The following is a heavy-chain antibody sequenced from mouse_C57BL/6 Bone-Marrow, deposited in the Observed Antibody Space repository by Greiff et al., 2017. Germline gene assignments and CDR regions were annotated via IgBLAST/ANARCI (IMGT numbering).Heavy chain of an antibody. J-gene: IGHJ2*01. V-gene: IGHV7-3*01. CDR2: IRNKANGYTT. Sequence: EVKLVESGGGLVQPGGSLSLSCAASGFTFTDYYMSWVRQPPGKALEWLGFIRNKANGYTTEYSASVKGRFTISRDNSQSILYLQMNALRAEDSATYYCARYIGGTGIYYCDYWGQGTTLTVSS. CDR3: ARYIGGTGIYYCDY. CDR1: GFTFTDYY. D-gene: IGHD4-1*01.